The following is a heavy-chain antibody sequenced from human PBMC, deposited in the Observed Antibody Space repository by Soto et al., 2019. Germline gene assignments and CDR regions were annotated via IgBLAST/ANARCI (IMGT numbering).Heavy chain of an antibody. J-gene: IGHJ3*01. CDR1: EFTFRSYW. CDR2: ISGDGSST. CDR3: ARSLPGTYGAFDL. D-gene: IGHD1-7*01. V-gene: IGHV3-74*01. Sequence: GGSLRLSCAASEFTFRSYWMHWVRQSPGKGLVWVSRISGDGSSTNYADSVKGRFTISRDNAKNTVYLQIDSLRAEDTAVYYCARSLPGTYGAFDLWGQGTMVTGS.